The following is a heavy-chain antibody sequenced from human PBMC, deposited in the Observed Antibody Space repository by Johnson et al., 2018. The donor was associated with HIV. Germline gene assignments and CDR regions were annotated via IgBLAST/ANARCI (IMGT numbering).Heavy chain of an antibody. D-gene: IGHD3-22*01. V-gene: IGHV3-11*04. J-gene: IGHJ3*01. CDR1: GFTFSDHY. CDR2: ISSSGSTI. CDR3: AKGSYFHSSGYYFGHAIDV. Sequence: QVQLVESGGGLVKPGGSLRLSCAASGFTFSDHYMNWMRQAPGKGLEWVSYISSSGSTIYYADSVKGRFTISRDHSNNTLHLQMDALRPEDTAIFYCAKGSYFHSSGYYFGHAIDVWGHGTMVAVSS.